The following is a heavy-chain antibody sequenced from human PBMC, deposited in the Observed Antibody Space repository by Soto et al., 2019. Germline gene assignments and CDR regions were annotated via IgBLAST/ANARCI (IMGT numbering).Heavy chain of an antibody. CDR1: GLPFSDYW. CDR2: IKLDGSEK. CDR3: ARVAYDHGWIFDY. Sequence: GEFLRLSCAVAGLPFSDYWMRLVRPAPGKGLEWVANIKLDGSEKYYVDSVKGRFTLSRDNAKNSLQLRMSSLRDEDTAIYFCARVAYDHGWIFDYCGLGHLVTVSS. D-gene: IGHD6-19*01. V-gene: IGHV3-7*01. J-gene: IGHJ4*01.